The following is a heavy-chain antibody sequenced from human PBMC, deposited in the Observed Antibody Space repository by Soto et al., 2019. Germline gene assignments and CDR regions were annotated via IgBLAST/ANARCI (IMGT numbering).Heavy chain of an antibody. CDR3: ARGGSSSDNGMDV. D-gene: IGHD6-6*01. V-gene: IGHV3-48*02. CDR2: ISSRSYTI. CDR1: GFSFSTYS. J-gene: IGHJ6*02. Sequence: EVQLVESGGGLVQPGGSLRLSCAASGFSFSTYSMNWVRQAPGKELEWVSYISSRSYTIYYIDSVKGRFTISRDNAKSSLYLQMNSLRDEDTAVYYCARGGSSSDNGMDVWGQGTTVTVSS.